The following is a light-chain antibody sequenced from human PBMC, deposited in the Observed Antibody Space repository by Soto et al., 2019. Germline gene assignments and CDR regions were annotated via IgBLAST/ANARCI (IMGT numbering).Light chain of an antibody. V-gene: IGKV3-20*01. CDR3: QQYGSSPWT. J-gene: IGKJ1*01. Sequence: DIVLTQAPSTLSLSPGERATLSCRASQSVSSSYLAWYQQKPGQAPRPLIYGASSRAIGIPDRFSGSGSGTDFTLTISRLEPEDFAVYYCQQYGSSPWTFGQGTKVDIK. CDR1: QSVSSSY. CDR2: GAS.